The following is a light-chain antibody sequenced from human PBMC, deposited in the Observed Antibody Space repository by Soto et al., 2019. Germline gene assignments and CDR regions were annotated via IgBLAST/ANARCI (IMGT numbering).Light chain of an antibody. CDR1: QSVSDSY. CDR2: GRS. CDR3: QQYDKSPFT. Sequence: EVVLTQSPATLSLSPGERATLSCRASQSVSDSYLVWYQQKPGQAPKLLSSGRSSRATGVPDRFSASGSGTDFTLTISSLEPGDFAVYYCQQYDKSPFTFGQGTKLEIK. V-gene: IGKV3-20*01. J-gene: IGKJ2*01.